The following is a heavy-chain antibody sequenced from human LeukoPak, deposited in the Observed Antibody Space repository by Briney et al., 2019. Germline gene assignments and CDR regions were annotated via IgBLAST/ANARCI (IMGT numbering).Heavy chain of an antibody. Sequence: PSETLSLTCTVSGVSINSHYLNWIRQPSGKGLEWIGFIYGSGSTNYNPSLMSRVTMSVDTSKSQFSLKLSSVTAADTAVYYCVVSPNQDFFDYWGQGTLVTVSS. CDR1: GVSINSHY. J-gene: IGHJ4*02. CDR2: IYGSGST. V-gene: IGHV4-4*09. CDR3: VVSPNQDFFDY.